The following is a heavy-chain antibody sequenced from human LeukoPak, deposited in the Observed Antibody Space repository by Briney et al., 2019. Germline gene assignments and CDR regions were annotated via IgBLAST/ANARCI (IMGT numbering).Heavy chain of an antibody. CDR1: GGSISSSSYY. V-gene: IGHV4-39*07. D-gene: IGHD1-26*01. CDR3: ARDSGSYYNFDY. J-gene: IGHJ4*02. CDR2: IYYSGST. Sequence: PSETLSLTCTVSGGSISSSSYYWGWIRQPPGKGLEWIGSIYYSGSTYYNPSLKSRVTISVDTSKNQFSLKLSSVTAADTAVYYCARDSGSYYNFDYWGQGTLVTVSS.